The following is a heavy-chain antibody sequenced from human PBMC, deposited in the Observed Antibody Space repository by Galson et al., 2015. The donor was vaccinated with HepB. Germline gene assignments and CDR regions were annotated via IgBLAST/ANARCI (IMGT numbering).Heavy chain of an antibody. CDR1: GFTFSNAW. Sequence: SLRLSCAASGFTFSNAWMSWVRQAPGKGLEWVGRIKSKTDGGTTDYAAPMKGRFTISRDDSKNTLYLQMNSLRAEDTAVYYCARDPGGDYWGQGTLVTVSS. V-gene: IGHV3-15*01. CDR3: ARDPGGDY. CDR2: IKSKTDGGTT. J-gene: IGHJ4*02.